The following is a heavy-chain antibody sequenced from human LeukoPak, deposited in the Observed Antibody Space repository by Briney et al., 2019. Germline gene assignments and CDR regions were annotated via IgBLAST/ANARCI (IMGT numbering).Heavy chain of an antibody. D-gene: IGHD6-19*01. V-gene: IGHV3-13*01. CDR2: IYTAGDT. J-gene: IGHJ4*02. CDR3: ARVRSDSNGWYLVLL. Sequence: PGGSLRLSCAASGFTFSNYAMHWVRQRTGKSLEWVSAIYTAGDTHYAPSVKGRFTISRENAKNSLYLQMNDLRAADTAVYYCARVRSDSNGWYLVLLWGQGTLVTV. CDR1: GFTFSNYA.